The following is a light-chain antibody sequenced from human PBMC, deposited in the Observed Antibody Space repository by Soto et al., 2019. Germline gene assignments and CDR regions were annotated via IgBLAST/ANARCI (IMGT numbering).Light chain of an antibody. CDR2: KAS. Sequence: DIQMTQSPSTLSASVGDRVTIACRASQSISRYLAWYQQQPGKAPKLLIYKASSLESGVPSRFSGSGSGTEFTLTISSLQPDDFANYYCQHYSCYPLTFGGGTQVEIK. V-gene: IGKV1-5*03. CDR3: QHYSCYPLT. CDR1: QSISRY. J-gene: IGKJ4*01.